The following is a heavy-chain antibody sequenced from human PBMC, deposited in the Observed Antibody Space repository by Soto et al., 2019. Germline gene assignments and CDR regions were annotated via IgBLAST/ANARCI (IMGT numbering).Heavy chain of an antibody. CDR2: IYYSGST. J-gene: IGHJ4*02. Sequence: SETLSLTCTVSGGSISSGGYYWSWIRQHPGKGLEWIGYIYYSGSTYYNPSLKSRVTISVDTSKNQFSLKLSSVTAADTAVYYCAANTYYYDSSGYFGYFDYWGQGTLV. D-gene: IGHD3-22*01. V-gene: IGHV4-31*03. CDR3: AANTYYYDSSGYFGYFDY. CDR1: GGSISSGGYY.